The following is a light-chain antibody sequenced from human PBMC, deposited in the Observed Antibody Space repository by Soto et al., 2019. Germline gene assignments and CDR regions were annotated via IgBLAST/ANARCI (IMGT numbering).Light chain of an antibody. CDR2: WGS. V-gene: IGKV2-28*01. CDR3: MQAPGIPPYT. J-gene: IGKJ2*01. Sequence: DVVMTQSPLSLPVTPGEPASISCRSSQSLLHSNGYTYLDWYLQKPGQSPQLLIYWGSNRASGVTDRFSGSGSGTDVTLKISRVEAEDVGVYYSMQAPGIPPYTFGQGTTLAIK. CDR1: QSLLHSNGYTY.